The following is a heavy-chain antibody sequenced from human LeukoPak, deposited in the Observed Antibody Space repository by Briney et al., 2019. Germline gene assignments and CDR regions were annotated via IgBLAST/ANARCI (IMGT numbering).Heavy chain of an antibody. Sequence: ASVKVSCKSSGHTFTNYYLHWVRQAPAQGLEWLGWIHPNTGATNYAQKFQGRVTVTRDTSISTTYVELSRLTSADTAVYYCASYASGYNWLKVWGQGTLVTVSS. CDR2: IHPNTGAT. V-gene: IGHV1-2*02. D-gene: IGHD2-2*01. J-gene: IGHJ5*02. CDR3: ASYASGYNWLKV. CDR1: GHTFTNYY.